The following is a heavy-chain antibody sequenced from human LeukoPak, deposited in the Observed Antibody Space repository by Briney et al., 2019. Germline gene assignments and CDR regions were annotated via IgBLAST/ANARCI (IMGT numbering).Heavy chain of an antibody. J-gene: IGHJ4*02. Sequence: GGSLRLSCAASGFTFSDYYMSWIRQAPGKGLEWISYISSSGSAIYYADSVKGRFTISRDNAKNSLYLQMNSLRAEDTAVYYCARGYCSGGICYIFDYWGQGTLVTVSS. V-gene: IGHV3-11*04. D-gene: IGHD2-15*01. CDR3: ARGYCSGGICYIFDY. CDR2: ISSSGSAI. CDR1: GFTFSDYY.